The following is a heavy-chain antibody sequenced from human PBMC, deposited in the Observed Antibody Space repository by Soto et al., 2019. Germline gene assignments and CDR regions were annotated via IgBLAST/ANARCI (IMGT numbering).Heavy chain of an antibody. CDR2: VSSNGDA. CDR3: VRRPKAPVHRGGSSWAFDR. Sequence: QVQLQESGPGLVKPSETLSLTCAVSGGSINSPTSYWGWIRQSPGKGLDWLGTVSSNGDAYYNPSCARRVTISVDASKSQFSLNLNSVTAADTAFYSCVRRPKAPVHRGGSSWAFDRWGRGTLVTVSS. J-gene: IGHJ2*01. D-gene: IGHD6-6*01. CDR1: GGSINSPTSY. V-gene: IGHV4-39*01.